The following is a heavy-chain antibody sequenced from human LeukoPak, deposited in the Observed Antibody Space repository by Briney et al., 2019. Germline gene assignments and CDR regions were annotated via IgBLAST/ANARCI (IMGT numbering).Heavy chain of an antibody. CDR3: ASGYYYDSSGPPDYFDY. D-gene: IGHD3-22*01. CDR2: ISSSGSTI. V-gene: IGHV3-11*04. CDR1: GFTFSDYY. J-gene: IGHJ4*02. Sequence: GGSLRLSCAASGFTFSDYYMSWIRQAPGKGPEWVSYISSSGSTIYYADSVKGRFTISRDNAKNSVYLQMNSLRAEDTAVYYCASGYYYDSSGPPDYFDYWGQGTLVTVSS.